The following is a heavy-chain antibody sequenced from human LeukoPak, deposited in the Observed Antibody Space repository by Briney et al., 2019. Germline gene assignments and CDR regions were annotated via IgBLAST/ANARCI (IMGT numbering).Heavy chain of an antibody. CDR3: VREILYCSGGSCYRGPFDN. V-gene: IGHV4-38-2*02. D-gene: IGHD2-15*01. CDR2: MHHSGNT. CDR1: GSSISSGYY. Sequence: SETLSLTCTVSGSSISSGYYWGWIRQPPGKGLEWIGNMHHSGNTYYSPSLRSRVTISIDTSNNQFSLKLTSVTAADTAVYYCVREILYCSGGSCYRGPFDNWGQGTLVTVS. J-gene: IGHJ4*02.